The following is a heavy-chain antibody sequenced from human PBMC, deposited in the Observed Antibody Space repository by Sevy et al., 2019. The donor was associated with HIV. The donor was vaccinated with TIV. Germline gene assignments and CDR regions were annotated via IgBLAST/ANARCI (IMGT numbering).Heavy chain of an antibody. CDR1: GGTFSSDA. CDR2: IIPIFGPA. Sequence: ASVKVSCKASGGTFSSDAFSWVRQAPGQGLEWMGGIIPIFGPANYAQKFQGRVTITADRYTTTAYMKLGSLTSEDTAIYYCAQALFGSGSYYNLAYWGQGSLVTVSS. CDR3: AQALFGSGSYYNLAY. J-gene: IGHJ4*02. D-gene: IGHD3-10*01. V-gene: IGHV1-69*06.